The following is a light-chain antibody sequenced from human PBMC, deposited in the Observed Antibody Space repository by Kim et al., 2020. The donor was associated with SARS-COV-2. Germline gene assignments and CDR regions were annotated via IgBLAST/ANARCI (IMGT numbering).Light chain of an antibody. J-gene: IGLJ1*01. CDR2: RDI. CDR1: NIGNKN. Sequence: SYELTQPLSVSVALGQTARITCGGDNIGNKNVHWYQQKPGQAPVLVIYRDINRPSGIPDRFSGSNSGNTATLTISSAQAGDEADYYCQVWVRGSIRVFGTGTKVTVL. V-gene: IGLV3-9*01. CDR3: QVWVRGSIRV.